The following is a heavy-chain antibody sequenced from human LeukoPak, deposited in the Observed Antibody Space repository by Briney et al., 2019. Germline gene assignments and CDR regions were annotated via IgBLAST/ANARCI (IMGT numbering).Heavy chain of an antibody. V-gene: IGHV1-69*04. Sequence: SAKVSCKASGDTFTNFGFSWVRQAPGQGLEWMGRIIPVVDIADHAEKFRGRVTITADKSTGTAYMELSSLKSEDTAVYYCARDPRGYFDYWGQGTLVTVSS. D-gene: IGHD3-16*01. CDR1: GDTFTNFG. CDR2: IIPVVDIA. J-gene: IGHJ4*02. CDR3: ARDPRGYFDY.